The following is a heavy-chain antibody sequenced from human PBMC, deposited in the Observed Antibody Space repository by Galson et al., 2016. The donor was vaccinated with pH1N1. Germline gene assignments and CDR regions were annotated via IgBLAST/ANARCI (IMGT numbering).Heavy chain of an antibody. CDR3: ARLGCAGGGCYPWRY. J-gene: IGHJ4*02. Sequence: SLRLSCAASGFTFSDYNLSWIRQAPGKGPEWVAHITSSGVTKYNSESVKGRFTISRDNAKNSLYLQMNSPRAEDTALYYCARLGCAGGGCYPWRYWGRGTLVTVSS. V-gene: IGHV3-11*01. D-gene: IGHD2-8*02. CDR1: GFTFSDYN. CDR2: ITSSGVTK.